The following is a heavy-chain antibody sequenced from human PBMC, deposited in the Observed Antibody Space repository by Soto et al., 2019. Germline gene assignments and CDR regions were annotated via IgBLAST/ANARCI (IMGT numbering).Heavy chain of an antibody. CDR3: ARDAPYCTNGVCYYFDY. Sequence: GASVKVSCKASGYTFTSYAMHWVRQAPGQSLEWMGWINAGNGNTKYSQKFQGRVTITRDTSASTAYMELSSLRSEDTAVYYCARDAPYCTNGVCYYFDYWGQGTLVTVSS. J-gene: IGHJ4*02. CDR2: INAGNGNT. CDR1: GYTFTSYA. V-gene: IGHV1-3*01. D-gene: IGHD2-8*01.